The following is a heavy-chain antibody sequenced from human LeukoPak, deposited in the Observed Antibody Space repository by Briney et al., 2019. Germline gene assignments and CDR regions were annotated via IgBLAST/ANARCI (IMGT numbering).Heavy chain of an antibody. Sequence: SVKVSCRASGGTFGTYAISWVRQAPGQGLEWMGEIIPIFGSANYAQKFQGRVTITTDESTSTAYMELSSLRYEDTAVYYCVRDRGGSYSGNWIDPWGQGTLVTVSS. CDR3: VRDRGGSYSGNWIDP. CDR2: IIPIFGSA. V-gene: IGHV1-69*05. CDR1: GGTFGTYA. D-gene: IGHD1-26*01. J-gene: IGHJ5*02.